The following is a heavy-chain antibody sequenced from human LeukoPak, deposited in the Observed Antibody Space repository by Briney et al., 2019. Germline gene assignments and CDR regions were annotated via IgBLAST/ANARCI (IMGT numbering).Heavy chain of an antibody. J-gene: IGHJ4*02. V-gene: IGHV3-30*02. CDR3: SKTLGYVVVPAATELRPMDD. D-gene: IGHD2-2*01. Sequence: WGSLRLSCAASGVTFSSYGLHWVRQAPGKGLEWVAFVRYDGSTKYYADSEKGRFIIFRENSKKNLFLLMNSTRAEDTAVYYVSKTLGYVVVPAATELRPMDDWGQGTPVTVSS. CDR1: GVTFSSYG. CDR2: VRYDGSTK.